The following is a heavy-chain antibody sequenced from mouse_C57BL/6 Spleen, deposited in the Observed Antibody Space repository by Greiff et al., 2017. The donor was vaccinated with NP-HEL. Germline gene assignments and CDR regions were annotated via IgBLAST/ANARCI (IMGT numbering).Heavy chain of an antibody. D-gene: IGHD4-1*01. J-gene: IGHJ3*01. CDR2: ISSGSSTI. V-gene: IGHV5-17*01. CDR1: GFTFSDYG. CDR3: ARPATNWGFAY. Sequence: EVQGVESGGGLVKPGGSLKLSCAASGFTFSDYGMHWVRQAPEKGLEWVAYISSGSSTIYYADTVKGRFTISRDKAKNTLFLQRTSLRSEDTAMYYCARPATNWGFAYWGQVTLVTVSA.